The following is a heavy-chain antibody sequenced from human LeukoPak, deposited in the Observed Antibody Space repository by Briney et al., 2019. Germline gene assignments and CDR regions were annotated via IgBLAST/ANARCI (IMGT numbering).Heavy chain of an antibody. D-gene: IGHD1-26*01. CDR1: GYAFSNYY. V-gene: IGHV1-46*01. CDR3: AREVGAQDY. Sequence: GASVKVSSKASGYAFSNYYIHWVRQAPAQGLEWMGIIRPRDGDTNYAQKFQGRVTMTRDMSSSTVYMELSSLTYEDWAVYYCAREVGAQDYWGQGTLVTVSS. CDR2: IRPRDGDT. J-gene: IGHJ4*02.